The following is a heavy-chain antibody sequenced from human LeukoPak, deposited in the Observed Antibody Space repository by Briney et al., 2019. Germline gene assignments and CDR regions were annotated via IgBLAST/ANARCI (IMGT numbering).Heavy chain of an antibody. J-gene: IGHJ4*02. CDR3: ARAATVTAESAIGY. D-gene: IGHD4-17*01. V-gene: IGHV3-64*01. Sequence: PGGSLRLSCVASGFTFSSYAMHWVRQTPGKGLEDVSGINSNGGSTHYANSVKGRFTISRDNSKHTLYLQMGSLRTEDMDVYYCARAATVTAESAIGYWGQGTMVTVSS. CDR1: GFTFSSYA. CDR2: INSNGGST.